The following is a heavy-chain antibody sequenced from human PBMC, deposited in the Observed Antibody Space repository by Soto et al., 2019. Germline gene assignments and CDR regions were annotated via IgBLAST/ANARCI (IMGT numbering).Heavy chain of an antibody. CDR3: ARQNTIFGVVIAGDYYYYMDV. CDR1: GYSFTSYW. V-gene: IGHV5-51*01. J-gene: IGHJ6*03. CDR2: IYPGDSDT. Sequence: PGESLKISCKGSGYSFTSYWIGWVRQMPGKGLEWMGIIYPGDSDTRYSPSFQGQVTISADKSISTAYLQWSSLKASDTAMYYCARQNTIFGVVIAGDYYYYMDVWGKGTTVTVSS. D-gene: IGHD3-3*01.